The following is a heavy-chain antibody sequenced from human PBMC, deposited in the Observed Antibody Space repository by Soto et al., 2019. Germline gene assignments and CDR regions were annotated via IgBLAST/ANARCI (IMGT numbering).Heavy chain of an antibody. CDR3: AREGVRGMDV. CDR2: MNPNSGNT. Sequence: QVQLVQSGAEVKKPGASVKVSCKASGYTFTSYDINWVRQATGQGLEWMGWMNPNSGNTGYAQKFQGRVTMTRKTPQSQGYMGPSRLKFEDPGLVLRAREGVRGMDVWGQGTTVTVSS. D-gene: IGHD3-16*01. CDR1: GYTFTSYD. J-gene: IGHJ6*02. V-gene: IGHV1-8*01.